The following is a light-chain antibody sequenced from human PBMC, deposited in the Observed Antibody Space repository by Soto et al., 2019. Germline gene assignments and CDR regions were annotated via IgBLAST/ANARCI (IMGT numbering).Light chain of an antibody. CDR2: DVS. Sequence: QSALTQPASVSGSPGQSITISYTGTSSDVGGYNYVSWYQQHPGKAPKLMIYDVSNRPSGVSNRFSGSKSGNTASLTISGLQAEDEADYYCSSYTSSSTQVVFGGGTKVTVL. J-gene: IGLJ2*01. V-gene: IGLV2-14*01. CDR1: SSDVGGYNY. CDR3: SSYTSSSTQVV.